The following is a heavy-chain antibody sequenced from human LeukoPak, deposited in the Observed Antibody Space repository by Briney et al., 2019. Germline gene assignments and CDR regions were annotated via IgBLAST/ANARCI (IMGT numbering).Heavy chain of an antibody. J-gene: IGHJ4*02. D-gene: IGHD5-18*01. CDR3: AKDPGGLWLLKTVNYYFDY. Sequence: PGGSLRLSCAASGFTFSSYAMSWVRQAPGKGLEWVSAISGSGGSTYYADSVKGRFTISRDNSKNTLYPQMNSLRAEDTAVYYCAKDPGGLWLLKTVNYYFDYWGQGTLVTVSS. CDR2: ISGSGGST. CDR1: GFTFSSYA. V-gene: IGHV3-23*01.